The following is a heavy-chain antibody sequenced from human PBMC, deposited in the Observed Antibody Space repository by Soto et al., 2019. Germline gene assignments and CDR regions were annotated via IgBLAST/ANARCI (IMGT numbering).Heavy chain of an antibody. Sequence: QVQLQESGPGLVKPSETLSLTCTVSGGSVSSGSYYWSWIRQPPGKGLEWIGYIYYSGSTNYNPSLKSRVTISVDTSKNQFSLKLSSVTAADTAVYYCARDQRSSGVLRYFDWPPLREGWFDPWGQGTLVTVSS. J-gene: IGHJ5*02. D-gene: IGHD3-9*01. CDR2: IYYSGST. CDR1: GGSVSSGSYY. V-gene: IGHV4-61*01. CDR3: ARDQRSSGVLRYFDWPPLREGWFDP.